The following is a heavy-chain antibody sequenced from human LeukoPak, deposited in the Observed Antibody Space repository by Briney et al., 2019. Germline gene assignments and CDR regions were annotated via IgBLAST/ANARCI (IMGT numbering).Heavy chain of an antibody. CDR3: ARDDNIDY. V-gene: IGHV3-30-3*01. CDR1: GFTFDDYA. Sequence: PGGSLRLSCAASGFTFDDYAMHWVRQAPGKGLEWVAVISYDGSNKYYADSVKGRFTISRDNSKNTLYLQMNSLRAEDTAVYYCARDDNIDYWGQGTLVTVSS. D-gene: IGHD5-24*01. J-gene: IGHJ4*02. CDR2: ISYDGSNK.